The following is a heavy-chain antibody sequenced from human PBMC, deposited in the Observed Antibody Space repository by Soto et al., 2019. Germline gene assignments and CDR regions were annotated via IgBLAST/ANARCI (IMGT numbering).Heavy chain of an antibody. CDR1: GGTFSSYA. V-gene: IGHV1-69*05. CDR2: IIPIFGTA. D-gene: IGHD6-13*01. Sequence: SVKVSCKASGGTFSSYAISWVRQAPGQGLEWMGGIIPIFGTANYAQKFQGRVTVTTDTSTSTAYMELRSLRSDDTAVYYCAREAAAGTLDYWGQGTLVTVS. J-gene: IGHJ4*02. CDR3: AREAAAGTLDY.